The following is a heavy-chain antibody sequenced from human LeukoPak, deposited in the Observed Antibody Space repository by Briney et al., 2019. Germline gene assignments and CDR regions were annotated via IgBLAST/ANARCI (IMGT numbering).Heavy chain of an antibody. CDR3: ARDTPTTMVRGAGMDV. CDR2: IYSGGST. CDR1: GFTVSSNY. J-gene: IGHJ6*02. V-gene: IGHV3-53*04. D-gene: IGHD3-10*01. Sequence: GGSLSLSCAASGFTVSSNYMSWVRQAPGKGLEWVSVIYSGGSTYYADSVKGRFTISRHNSKNTLYLQMNSLRAEDTAVYYCARDTPTTMVRGAGMDVWGQGTTVTVSS.